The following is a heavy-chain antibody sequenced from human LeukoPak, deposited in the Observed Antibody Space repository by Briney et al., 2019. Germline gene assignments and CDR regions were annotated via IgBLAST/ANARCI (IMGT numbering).Heavy chain of an antibody. J-gene: IGHJ5*02. CDR1: GFTFSSYW. CDR2: IKQDGSEK. Sequence: PGGSLRLSCAASGFTFSSYWMSWVRQAPGKGLEWVANIKQDGSEKYYVDSVKGRFTISRDKAKNSLYLKMNSLRAEDTAVYYWARGGGLVWALNWFDPWGQGTLVTVSS. V-gene: IGHV3-7*01. CDR3: ARGGGLVWALNWFDP. D-gene: IGHD3/OR15-3a*01.